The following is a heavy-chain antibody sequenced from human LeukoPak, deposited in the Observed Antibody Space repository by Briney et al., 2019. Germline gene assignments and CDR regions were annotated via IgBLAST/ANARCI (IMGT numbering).Heavy chain of an antibody. Sequence: GGSLRLSCAPSVLPFNTYRESCVPQAPEGGVECVANIKEDGDEKFHVRSVRGGFASSRDNAKNSMYLQMNNLRDEDTAVYYCARDRWGYSYGGLWGQGTLVTVSS. V-gene: IGHV3-7*01. CDR3: ARDRWGYSYGGL. D-gene: IGHD5-18*01. CDR2: IKEDGDEK. CDR1: VLPFNTYR. J-gene: IGHJ4*02.